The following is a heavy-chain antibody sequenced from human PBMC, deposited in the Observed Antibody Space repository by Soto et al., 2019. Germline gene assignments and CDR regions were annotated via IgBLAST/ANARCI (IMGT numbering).Heavy chain of an antibody. Sequence: WGSLRITCACSVFTFSSFDIPWVRQAPGKGLEWVSGIGTLSDTFYAASVQGRFTISRQNAKNSVYLQMNSLRAGDTAFYYCARGRSFSYDSNPTPMFDPWGQGTMVTVSS. CDR1: VFTFSSFD. CDR2: IGTLSDT. CDR3: ARGRSFSYDSNPTPMFDP. D-gene: IGHD3-10*01. V-gene: IGHV3-13*01. J-gene: IGHJ5*02.